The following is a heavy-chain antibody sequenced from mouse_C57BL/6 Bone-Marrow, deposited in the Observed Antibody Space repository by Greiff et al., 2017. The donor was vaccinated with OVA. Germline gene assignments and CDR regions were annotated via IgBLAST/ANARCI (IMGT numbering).Heavy chain of an antibody. J-gene: IGHJ3*01. D-gene: IGHD3-3*01. V-gene: IGHV5-6*01. CDR1: GFTFSSYG. Sequence: EVKVVESGGDLVKPGGSLKLSCAASGFTFSSYGMSWVRQTPDKRLEWVATISSGGSYTYYPDSVKGRFTISRDNAKNTLYLQMSSLKSEDTAMYYCARQGTRGQGTRVTVSA. CDR2: ISSGGSYT. CDR3: ARQGT.